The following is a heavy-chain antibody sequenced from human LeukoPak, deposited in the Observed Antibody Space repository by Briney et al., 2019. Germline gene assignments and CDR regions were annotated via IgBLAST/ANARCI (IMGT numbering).Heavy chain of an antibody. D-gene: IGHD6-13*01. V-gene: IGHV3-23*01. CDR2: IDGSGDTT. CDR3: AKCHDSSSWRWDY. CDR1: GFXFSGYA. J-gene: IGHJ4*02. Sequence: GGSLRLSCAASGFXFSGYAMNWVRQAPGRGLEWVSAIDGSGDTTYYADSVKGRFTISRDNSKKTLYLQMNSLRAEDTAVYYCAKCHDSSSWRWDYWGQGTLVTVSS.